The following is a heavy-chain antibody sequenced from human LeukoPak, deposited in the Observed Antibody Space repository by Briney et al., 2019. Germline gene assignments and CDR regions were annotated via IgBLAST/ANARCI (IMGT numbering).Heavy chain of an antibody. CDR3: ARGGVGYYYDSSGYRAGYFQH. V-gene: IGHV4-34*01. CDR1: GGSFSGYY. D-gene: IGHD3-22*01. J-gene: IGHJ1*01. Sequence: SETLSLTCAVYGGSFSGYYWSWIRQPPGKGLEWIREINHSGSTNYNPSLKSRVTISVDTSKNQFSLKLSSVTAADTAVYYCARGGVGYYYDSSGYRAGYFQHWGQGTLVTVSS. CDR2: INHSGST.